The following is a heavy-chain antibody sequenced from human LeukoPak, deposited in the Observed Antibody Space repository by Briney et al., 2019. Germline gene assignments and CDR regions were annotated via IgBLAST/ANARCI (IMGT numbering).Heavy chain of an antibody. Sequence: QAGGSLRLSCAASGFTVITNDMTWVRQAPGKGLEWVSVPYSDGNTKYADSVQGRFTISRDNSKNTLYLEMNSLSPDDTAVYYCARGVEPLAANTLAYWGQGTLVTVSS. CDR1: GFTVITND. CDR3: ARGVEPLAANTLAY. V-gene: IGHV3-53*01. CDR2: PYSDGNT. D-gene: IGHD1-14*01. J-gene: IGHJ4*02.